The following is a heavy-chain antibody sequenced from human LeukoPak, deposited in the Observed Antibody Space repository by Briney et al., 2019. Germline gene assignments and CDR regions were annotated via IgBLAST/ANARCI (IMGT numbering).Heavy chain of an antibody. CDR2: INWNGGST. CDR3: AKDGPPPRMTAYYYDSSGPLH. D-gene: IGHD3-22*01. V-gene: IGHV3-20*04. J-gene: IGHJ1*01. CDR1: GFTFDDYG. Sequence: GGSLRLSCAASGFTFDDYGMSWVRQAPGTGLEWVSGINWNGGSTGYADSVKGRFTISRDNAKNSLYLQMNSLRAEDTAVYYCAKDGPPPRMTAYYYDSSGPLHWGQGTLVTVSS.